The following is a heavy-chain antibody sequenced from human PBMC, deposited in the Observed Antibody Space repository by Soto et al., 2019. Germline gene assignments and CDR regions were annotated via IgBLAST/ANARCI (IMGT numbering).Heavy chain of an antibody. V-gene: IGHV3-48*02. CDR1: GFTFSSYS. D-gene: IGHD3-10*01. J-gene: IGHJ6*02. CDR2: ISSSSSTI. Sequence: GGSLRLSCAASGFTFSSYSMNWVRQAPGKGLEWVSYISSSSSTIYYADSVKGRFTISRDNAKNSLYLQMNSLRDEDTAVYYCARDRYYYGSGSYYCPDVWGQGTTVTVSS. CDR3: ARDRYYYGSGSYYCPDV.